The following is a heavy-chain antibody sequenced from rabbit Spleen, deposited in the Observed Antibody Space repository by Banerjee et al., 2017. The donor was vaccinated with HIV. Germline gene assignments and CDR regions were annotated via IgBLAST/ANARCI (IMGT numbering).Heavy chain of an antibody. CDR3: VREAGYAGYGDGNL. J-gene: IGHJ4*01. V-gene: IGHV1S47*01. CDR1: GFDFSTYG. Sequence: QEQLVESGGGLVQPGGSLKLSCKASGFDFSTYGVSWVRQAPGKGLEWIGYIDPVFGITYYASWVNGRFTISSHNAQNTLYLQLNSLTAADTATYFCVREAGYAGYGDGNLWGQGTLVTVS. D-gene: IGHD7-1*01. CDR2: IDPVFGIT.